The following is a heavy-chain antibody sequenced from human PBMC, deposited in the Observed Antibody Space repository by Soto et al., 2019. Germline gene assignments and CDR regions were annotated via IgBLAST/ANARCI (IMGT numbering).Heavy chain of an antibody. J-gene: IGHJ6*02. CDR2: ISSSSGTI. D-gene: IGHD1-26*01. Sequence: PGGSLRLSCAASGFTFSTYTMNWVRQAPGKGLEWLSYISSSSGTIYYADSVKGRFTISRDNAKNSLYLQMNSLRNEDTAVYYCVRDFGVSYWAYYAMDVWGQGTTVTVSS. CDR3: VRDFGVSYWAYYAMDV. V-gene: IGHV3-48*02. CDR1: GFTFSTYT.